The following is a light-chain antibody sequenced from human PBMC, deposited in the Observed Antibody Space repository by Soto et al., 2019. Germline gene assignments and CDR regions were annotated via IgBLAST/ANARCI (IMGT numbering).Light chain of an antibody. V-gene: IGLV2-23*02. CDR1: SSDVGTYNL. CDR3: CSYAGSSMFV. J-gene: IGLJ2*01. CDR2: EVV. Sequence: QSALTQPASVSGSPGQSITISCTGSSSDVGTYNLVSWYQHHPGKAPKLMISEVVKWPSGVSNRFSGSKSGNTASLTISGLQAEDEADYYCCSYAGSSMFVFGGGTKVTVL.